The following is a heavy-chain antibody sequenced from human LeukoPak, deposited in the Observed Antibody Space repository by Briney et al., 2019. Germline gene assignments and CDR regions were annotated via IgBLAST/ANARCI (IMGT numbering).Heavy chain of an antibody. CDR2: IYYSGST. CDR3: ARVRDGYKPDY. CDR1: GGSISSYY. Sequence: SETLSLTCTVSGGSISSYYWSWIRQPPGKGLEWIGYIYYSGSTNYNPSLKSRVTISVDTSKNQFSLKLSSVTAADTAVYYCARVRDGYKPDYWGQGTLVTVSS. D-gene: IGHD5-24*01. V-gene: IGHV4-59*01. J-gene: IGHJ4*02.